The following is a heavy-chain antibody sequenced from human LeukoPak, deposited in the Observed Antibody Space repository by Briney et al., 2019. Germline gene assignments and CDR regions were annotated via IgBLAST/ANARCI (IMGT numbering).Heavy chain of an antibody. V-gene: IGHV1-18*04. CDR3: ARGTAAATDY. CDR1: GYTFISYG. Sequence: ASVTDSCKASGYTFISYGFSWVRPAPGQGLEWMGWISAYNGNTYYAQRLQGRVTMTTDTSTSTAYMELRSLRSDDTAVYYCARGTAAATDYWGQGTLVTVSS. CDR2: ISAYNGNT. D-gene: IGHD2-2*01. J-gene: IGHJ4*02.